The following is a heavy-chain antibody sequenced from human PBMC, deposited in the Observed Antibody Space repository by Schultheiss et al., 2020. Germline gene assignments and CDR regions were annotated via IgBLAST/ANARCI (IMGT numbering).Heavy chain of an antibody. Sequence: GESLKISCKASGYTFTDYYMHWVRQAPGQGLEWMGWINPNSGGTNYAQKFQGRVTMTRDTSISTAYMELSRLRSDDTAIYYCARYHCGGDCYPDYWGQGTLVTVSS. CDR2: INPNSGGT. D-gene: IGHD2-21*02. V-gene: IGHV1-2*02. CDR1: GYTFTDYY. CDR3: ARYHCGGDCYPDY. J-gene: IGHJ4*02.